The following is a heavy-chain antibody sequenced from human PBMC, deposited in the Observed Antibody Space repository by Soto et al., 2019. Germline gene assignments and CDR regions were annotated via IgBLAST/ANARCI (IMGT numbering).Heavy chain of an antibody. CDR2: MNPNSGYT. D-gene: IGHD2-15*01. CDR3: ARGPVLVAAKPYHYYLAV. V-gene: IGHV1-8*01. CDR1: GYTFTSHD. J-gene: IGHJ6*03. Sequence: ASVKVSCKASGYTFTSHDINWVRQATGQGLEWMGWMNPNSGYTGYAQKFQGRVTMTRNTSISTAYMELSSLRSEDTAVYYCARGPVLVAAKPYHYYLAVCGQGSSVPVSS.